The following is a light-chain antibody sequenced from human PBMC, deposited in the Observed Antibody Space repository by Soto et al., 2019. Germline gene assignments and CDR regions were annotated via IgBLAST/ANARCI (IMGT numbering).Light chain of an antibody. Sequence: QSVLTQPASVSGSPGQSITISCTGTSSDVGSYNLVSWYQQHPGKAPKLMIYEGSKRPSGVSNCFSGSKSGNTASLTISGLQAEDEADYYCCSYAGSSYVFGTGTKVTVL. J-gene: IGLJ1*01. CDR3: CSYAGSSYV. CDR2: EGS. CDR1: SSDVGSYNL. V-gene: IGLV2-23*01.